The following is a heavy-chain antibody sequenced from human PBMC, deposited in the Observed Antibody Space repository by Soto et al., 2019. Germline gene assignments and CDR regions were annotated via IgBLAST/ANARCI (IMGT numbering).Heavy chain of an antibody. D-gene: IGHD6-19*01. CDR3: AKRGWSAGWFDP. J-gene: IGHJ5*02. Sequence: EVQLLESGGGLVQPGGSLRLSCAASGFTFSSYAMSWVRQAPGKGLEGVSAISGSGGSTYYADSVKGRFTISRDNSKTTMYLQMNRRSAEDTAVYYCAKRGWSAGWFDPWGQGTLVTVSS. CDR1: GFTFSSYA. CDR2: ISGSGGST. V-gene: IGHV3-23*01.